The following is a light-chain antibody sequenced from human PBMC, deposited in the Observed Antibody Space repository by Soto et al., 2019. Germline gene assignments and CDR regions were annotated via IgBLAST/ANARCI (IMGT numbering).Light chain of an antibody. CDR2: AAS. CDR3: QQSLSVPPT. CDR1: QSIRTN. Sequence: DIQMTQSPSSLSASVGDRVTITCRASQSIRTNLNWYQRKPGKAPKILIYAASTLQSGVPSRFSGSGSGTDFTLTVSSLQPEDFATYYCQQSLSVPPTFGPGTRVDIK. V-gene: IGKV1-39*01. J-gene: IGKJ3*01.